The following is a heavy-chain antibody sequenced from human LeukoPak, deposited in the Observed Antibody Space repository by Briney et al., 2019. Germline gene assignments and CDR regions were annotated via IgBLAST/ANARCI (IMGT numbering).Heavy chain of an antibody. CDR3: ASLGVVTAIDNWFDP. D-gene: IGHD2-21*02. CDR2: IYTSGST. CDR1: GGSISGYY. J-gene: IGHJ5*02. Sequence: SETLSLTCTVSGGSISGYYWSWIRQPAGKGLEWIGRIYTSGSTNYNPSLKSRVTMSVDTSKNQFSLKLSSVTAADTAVYYCASLGVVTAIDNWFDPWGQGTLVTVSS. V-gene: IGHV4-4*07.